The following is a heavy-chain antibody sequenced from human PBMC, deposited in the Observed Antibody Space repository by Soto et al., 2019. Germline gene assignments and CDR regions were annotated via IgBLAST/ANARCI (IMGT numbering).Heavy chain of an antibody. V-gene: IGHV4-30-2*01. CDR3: ARASPVVTDV. CDR1: GGSISSGGYS. Sequence: SETLSLTCAVSGGSISSGGYSWILIRQPPGKGLEWIGYIYHSGSTYYNPSLKSRVTISVDRSKNQFSLKLSSVTAADTAVYYCARASPVVTDVWGQGTTVTVSS. CDR2: IYHSGST. D-gene: IGHD5-18*01. J-gene: IGHJ6*02.